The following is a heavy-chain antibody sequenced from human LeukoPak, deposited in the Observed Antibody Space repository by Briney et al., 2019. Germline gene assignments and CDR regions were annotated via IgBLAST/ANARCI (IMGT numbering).Heavy chain of an antibody. CDR2: INPNSGGT. Sequence: GASVELSCKASGYTFSGYYMHWVRQAPGQGLEWMGWINPNSGGTNSAQKFQGRVTMTRDTSISTAYMELSRLRSDDTAVYYCARDSGVASLGPDYWGQGTLVTVSS. CDR1: GYTFSGYY. J-gene: IGHJ4*02. V-gene: IGHV1-2*02. CDR3: ARDSGVASLGPDY. D-gene: IGHD5-12*01.